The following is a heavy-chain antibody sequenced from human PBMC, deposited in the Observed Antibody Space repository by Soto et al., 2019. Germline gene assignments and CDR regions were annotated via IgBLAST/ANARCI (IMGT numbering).Heavy chain of an antibody. J-gene: IGHJ4*02. CDR3: AGLAYYLDY. CDR2: IWSDGSKQ. CDR1: GFTFSSYA. Sequence: QVQLVESGGSVVQPGKSLSLSCAASGFTFSSYAMHWVRQAPGKGLEWVALIWSDGSKQDYADSVKGRFTISRDNSKSTLYLQMTSLKAEDTAVYYCAGLAYYLDYWGQGSLVTVSS. D-gene: IGHD3-16*01. V-gene: IGHV3-33*01.